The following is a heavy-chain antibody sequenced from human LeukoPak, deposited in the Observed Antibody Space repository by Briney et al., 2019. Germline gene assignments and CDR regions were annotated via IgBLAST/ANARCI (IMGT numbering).Heavy chain of an antibody. CDR2: ISWDGGST. CDR1: GFTFDDYT. D-gene: IGHD7-27*01. CDR3: AKARLGKRRYGVDY. V-gene: IGHV3-43*01. Sequence: GGSLRLSCAASGFTFDDYTMHWVRQAPGKGLEWVSLISWDGGSTYYADSVKGRFTISRDNSKNSLYLQMNSLRTEDTALYYCAKARLGKRRYGVDYWGQGTLVTVSS. J-gene: IGHJ4*02.